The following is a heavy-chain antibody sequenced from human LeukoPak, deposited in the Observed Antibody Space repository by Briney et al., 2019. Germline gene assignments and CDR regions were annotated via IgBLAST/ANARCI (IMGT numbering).Heavy chain of an antibody. J-gene: IGHJ6*02. CDR1: GGPVSSGSYY. V-gene: IGHV4-61*01. CDR3: ARTSLRSFYGMDV. CDR2: IYYSGST. Sequence: SETLSLTCTVSGGPVSSGSYYWSWIRQTPGKGLEWIGYIYYSGSTNYNPSLKSRVTISVDTSKNQFSLKLSSVTAADTAVYYCARTSLRSFYGMDVWGQGTTVPVSS. D-gene: IGHD2-15*01.